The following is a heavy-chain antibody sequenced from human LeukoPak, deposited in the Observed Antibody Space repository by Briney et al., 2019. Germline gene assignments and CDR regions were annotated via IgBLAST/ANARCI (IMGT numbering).Heavy chain of an antibody. CDR2: IYYSGST. J-gene: IGHJ4*02. CDR3: ARRRLNYYDSSGYYDY. D-gene: IGHD3-22*01. CDR1: GGFISSYY. Sequence: SETLSLTCTVSGGFISSYYWSWIRQPPGKGLEWIGYIYYSGSTNYNPSLKSRVTISVDTSKNQFSLKLSSVTAADTAVYYCARRRLNYYDSSGYYDYWGQGTLVTVSS. V-gene: IGHV4-59*01.